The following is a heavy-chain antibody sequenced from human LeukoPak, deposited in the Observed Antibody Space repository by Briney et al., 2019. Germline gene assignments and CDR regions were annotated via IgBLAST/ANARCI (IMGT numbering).Heavy chain of an antibody. Sequence: PSETLSLTCTVSGGSISSYYWSWIRQPAGKGLEWIGYIYYSGSTNYNPSLKSRVTISVDTSKNQFSLKLSSVTAADTAVYYCARVRGAVAGDYYYGMDVWGQGTTVTVSS. CDR3: ARVRGAVAGDYYYGMDV. D-gene: IGHD6-19*01. CDR2: IYYSGST. J-gene: IGHJ6*02. CDR1: GGSISSYY. V-gene: IGHV4-59*01.